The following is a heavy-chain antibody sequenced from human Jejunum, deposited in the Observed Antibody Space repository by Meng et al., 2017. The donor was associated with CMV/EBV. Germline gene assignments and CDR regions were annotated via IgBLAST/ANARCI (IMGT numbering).Heavy chain of an antibody. CDR1: GGSFSSYV. Sequence: SGGSFSSYVINWVRQAHGQGPEWMGEITPVFGTTSYAPKFQGKVTITADESTSTVFMELSSLRSEDTAVYYCARVNDGRVRYYFAYWGQGTLVTVSS. CDR2: ITPVFGTT. D-gene: IGHD3-22*01. V-gene: IGHV1-69*01. CDR3: ARVNDGRVRYYFAY. J-gene: IGHJ4*02.